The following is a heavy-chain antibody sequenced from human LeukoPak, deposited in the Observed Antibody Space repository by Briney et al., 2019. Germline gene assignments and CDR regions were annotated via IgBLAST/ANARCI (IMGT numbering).Heavy chain of an antibody. CDR1: GYTFTSYG. J-gene: IGHJ5*02. CDR3: ARTKSSWYLNWFDP. Sequence: ASVKVSCKASGYTFTSYGISWVRQAPGQGLEWMGWISTYNDNTNFAQKFQGRVTMTKDTSTTTAYMEVMSLRSDDTAVYYCARTKSSWYLNWFDPWGQGTLVTVSS. CDR2: ISTYNDNT. V-gene: IGHV1-18*01. D-gene: IGHD6-13*01.